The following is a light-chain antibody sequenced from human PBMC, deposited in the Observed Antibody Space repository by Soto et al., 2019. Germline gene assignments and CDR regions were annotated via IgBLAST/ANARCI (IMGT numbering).Light chain of an antibody. V-gene: IGKV1-27*01. Sequence: DIQMTQSPSSLSTSVGDIVTITCRASQGISNYLAWYQQKPGKVPKLLIYAASTLQSGVPSRFSGSGSGTDFTLTISRLQPEDVAVYYCQQYRXSPTFGQGTKV. CDR3: QQYRXSPT. J-gene: IGKJ1*01. CDR2: AAS. CDR1: QGISNY.